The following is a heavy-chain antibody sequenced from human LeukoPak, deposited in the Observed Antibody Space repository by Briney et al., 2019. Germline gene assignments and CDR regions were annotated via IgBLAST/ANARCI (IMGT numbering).Heavy chain of an antibody. CDR2: ISGSGGNT. Sequence: GGSLRLSCAASGFTFSTYVMSWVRQAPGKALEWVSSISGSGGNTYYADSVKGRFTVSRDNSKNTLSLQMNSLRAEDTAIYYCAKPDGIAATEVWGQGTLVTVSS. D-gene: IGHD6-6*01. J-gene: IGHJ4*02. V-gene: IGHV3-23*01. CDR3: AKPDGIAATEV. CDR1: GFTFSTYV.